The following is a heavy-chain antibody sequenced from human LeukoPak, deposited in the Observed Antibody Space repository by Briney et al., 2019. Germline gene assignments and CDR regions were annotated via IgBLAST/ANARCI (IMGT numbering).Heavy chain of an antibody. D-gene: IGHD2/OR15-2a*01. Sequence: ASVKVSCKTSGGSFSSNGINWVRRAPGQGLEWMGGIHPVSGRTYYGQRFQGRVTITADESTSTSYMRLSSLKSDDTAIYYCARRISKDRDLYFYGMDVWGQGTTVTVSS. CDR1: GGSFSSNG. CDR2: IHPVSGRT. CDR3: ARRISKDRDLYFYGMDV. J-gene: IGHJ6*02. V-gene: IGHV1-69*13.